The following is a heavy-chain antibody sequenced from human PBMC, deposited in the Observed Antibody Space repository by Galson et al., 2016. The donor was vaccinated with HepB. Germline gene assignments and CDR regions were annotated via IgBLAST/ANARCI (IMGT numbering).Heavy chain of an antibody. J-gene: IGHJ4*02. CDR3: ARTWGSYSNGWPFDY. D-gene: IGHD6-19*01. V-gene: IGHV4-61*08. CDR2: VYYSGSS. Sequence: SETLSLTCTVSGGSVDSGAYYWSWIRQPPGKELEWIGYVYYSGSSSYNPSLESRVTISLDTSENQFSLRLTSVTAADTAVYYCARTWGSYSNGWPFDYWGQGTQVIVSS. CDR1: GGSVDSGAYY.